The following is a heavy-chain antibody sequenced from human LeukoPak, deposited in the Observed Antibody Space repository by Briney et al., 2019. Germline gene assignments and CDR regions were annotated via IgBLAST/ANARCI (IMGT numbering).Heavy chain of an antibody. J-gene: IGHJ4*02. V-gene: IGHV3-30*01. CDR3: ASAPHEYDFWSGYSPN. CDR1: GFTFSSYV. CDR2: ISYDGSNK. D-gene: IGHD3-3*01. Sequence: GGSLRLSCAASGFTFSSYVMHWVRQAPGKGLEWVAVISYDGSNKYYADSVKGRFTISRDNSKNTLYLQMNSLRAEDTAVYYCASAPHEYDFWSGYSPNWGQGTLVTVSS.